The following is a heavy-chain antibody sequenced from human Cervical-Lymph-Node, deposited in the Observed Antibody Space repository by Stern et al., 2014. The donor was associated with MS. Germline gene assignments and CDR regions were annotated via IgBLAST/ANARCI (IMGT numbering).Heavy chain of an antibody. Sequence: EVQLVESGGGLIQPGGSLRLSCAAPGFTVSNNYMSWVRQAPGKGLECVSLIYTADSPYYAGSVKGRFTISRDSSKNKLFLQMNSLRAEDTAVYYCARAIFGVNTAAMAPDAFDTWGQGTMVTVSS. CDR1: GFTVSNNY. D-gene: IGHD3-3*01. CDR2: IYTADSP. CDR3: ARAIFGVNTAAMAPDAFDT. V-gene: IGHV3-53*01. J-gene: IGHJ3*02.